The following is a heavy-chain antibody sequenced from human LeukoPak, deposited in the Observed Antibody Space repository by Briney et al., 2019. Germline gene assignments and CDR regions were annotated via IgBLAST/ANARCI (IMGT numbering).Heavy chain of an antibody. CDR2: IHPDGEEK. J-gene: IGHJ4*02. CDR1: GSTFRKYW. CDR3: ARGDDFSGDY. Sequence: GGSLRLSCAASGSTFRKYWMSWVRQAPGKGLEWVANIHPDGEEKYHVDFVEGRFTIFRDNAKNLLYLQMDSLRVEDTAVYYCARGDDFSGDYWGQGTLVTVSS. D-gene: IGHD3/OR15-3a*01. V-gene: IGHV3-7*04.